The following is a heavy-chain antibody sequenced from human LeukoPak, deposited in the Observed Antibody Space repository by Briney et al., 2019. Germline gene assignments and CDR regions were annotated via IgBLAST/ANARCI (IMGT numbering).Heavy chain of an antibody. J-gene: IGHJ3*02. CDR2: INPNSGGT. CDR1: GYTFTGYY. D-gene: IGHD3-22*01. CDR3: AREISSGYYYAGAFDI. V-gene: IGHV1-2*02. Sequence: ASVKVSCKASGYTFTGYYMHWVRQAPGQGLEWMGWINPNSGGTNYAQKFQGRVTMTRDTSISTAYMELSRLRSDDTAVYYCAREISSGYYYAGAFDIWGQGTMVTVSS.